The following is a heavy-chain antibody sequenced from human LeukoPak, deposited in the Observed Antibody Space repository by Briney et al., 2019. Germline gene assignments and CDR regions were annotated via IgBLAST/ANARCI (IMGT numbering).Heavy chain of an antibody. CDR2: IYYSGST. CDR1: VGGTRGYT. D-gene: IGHD3-22*01. Sequence: SETLSLTCSVSVGGTRGYTSSCISQPPGKGLEWIGYIYYSGSTNYNPSLKSRVTISVDTSKNQFSLKLSSVTAADTAVYYCARSGYYYDSLDYWGQGTLVTVSS. V-gene: IGHV4-59*08. CDR3: ARSGYYYDSLDY. J-gene: IGHJ4*02.